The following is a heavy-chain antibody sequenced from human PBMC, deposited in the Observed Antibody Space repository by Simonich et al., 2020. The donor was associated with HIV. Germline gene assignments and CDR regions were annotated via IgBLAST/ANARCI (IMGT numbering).Heavy chain of an antibody. Sequence: QVQLQQWGAGLLKPSETLSLTCAVHGGSFMKYHWSWIRQPPGKGLEWIGEINHLGSTDYNPSLKSRVTISVDTSKNQFSLKLSSVTAADTAVYYCARRTGYDLDYWGQGTLVTVSS. J-gene: IGHJ4*02. D-gene: IGHD5-12*01. CDR3: ARRTGYDLDY. V-gene: IGHV4-34*01. CDR2: INHLGST. CDR1: GGSFMKYH.